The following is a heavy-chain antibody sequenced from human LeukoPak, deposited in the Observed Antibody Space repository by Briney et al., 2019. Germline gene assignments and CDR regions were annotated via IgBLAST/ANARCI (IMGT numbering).Heavy chain of an antibody. D-gene: IGHD5-12*01. CDR1: GFTFSTYW. Sequence: TVGSLRLSCAASGFTFSTYWMSWVRQAPGKGLEWVANIKQDGSEKYYVDSVKGRFTISRDNAKNSLYLQMNSLRAEDTAVYYCARDRTVATIDYWGQGTLVTVSS. CDR2: IKQDGSEK. CDR3: ARDRTVATIDY. J-gene: IGHJ4*02. V-gene: IGHV3-7*01.